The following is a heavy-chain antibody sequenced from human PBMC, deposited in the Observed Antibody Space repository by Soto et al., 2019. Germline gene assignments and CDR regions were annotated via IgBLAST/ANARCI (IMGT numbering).Heavy chain of an antibody. J-gene: IGHJ5*02. D-gene: IGHD2-2*01. CDR2: IYHSGST. CDR3: ARVPDR. Sequence: SETLSLTCTVSGGSITNYYYSWIRQPPGKGLEGIGYIYHSGSTYYNPSLKSRVTISVDRSKNQFSLKLSSVTAADTAVYYCARVPDRWGQGTLVTVSS. V-gene: IGHV4-59*12. CDR1: GGSITNYY.